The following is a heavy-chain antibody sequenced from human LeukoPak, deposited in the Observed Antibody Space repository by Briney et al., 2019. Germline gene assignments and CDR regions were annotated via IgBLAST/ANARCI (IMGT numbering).Heavy chain of an antibody. CDR1: GGSISNSSYY. D-gene: IGHD6-19*01. V-gene: IGHV4-39*01. CDR3: ATFIAVAGTSRGRGYYFDY. CDR2: IYYSGST. J-gene: IGHJ4*02. Sequence: SETLSLTCTVSGGSISNSSYYWGWIRQPPGKGLEWIGSIYYSGSTYYNPSLKSRVTISVDTSKNQFSLKLSSVTAADTAVYYCATFIAVAGTSRGRGYYFDYWGQGTLVTVSS.